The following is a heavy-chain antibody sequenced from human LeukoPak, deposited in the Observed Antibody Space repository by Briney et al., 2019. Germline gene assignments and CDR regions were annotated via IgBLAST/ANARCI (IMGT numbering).Heavy chain of an antibody. J-gene: IGHJ1*01. V-gene: IGHV1-69*04. CDR2: IIPILGIA. CDR1: GGTFSSYA. Sequence: ASVKVSCKASGGTFSSYAISWVRQVPGQGLEWMGRIIPILGIANYAQKFQGRVTITADKSTSTAYMELSRLRSEDTAVYYCAIPSLRDYDILTGYPLTQHWGQGTLVTVSS. CDR3: AIPSLRDYDILTGYPLTQH. D-gene: IGHD3-9*01.